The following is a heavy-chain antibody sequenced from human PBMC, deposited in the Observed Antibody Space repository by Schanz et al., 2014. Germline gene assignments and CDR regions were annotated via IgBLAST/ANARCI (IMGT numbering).Heavy chain of an antibody. CDR2: ISSSSSYI. D-gene: IGHD7-27*01. Sequence: EVQLVESGGGLVQPGGSLRLSCAASGFTFSSYGMNWVRQAPGKGLEWVSYISSSSSYIYYADSMKGRFTISRDNAKNSLYLEMTSLRGEDTAVYYCARENLNWEAFDIWGQGTMVTVSS. J-gene: IGHJ3*02. V-gene: IGHV3-21*04. CDR3: ARENLNWEAFDI. CDR1: GFTFSSYG.